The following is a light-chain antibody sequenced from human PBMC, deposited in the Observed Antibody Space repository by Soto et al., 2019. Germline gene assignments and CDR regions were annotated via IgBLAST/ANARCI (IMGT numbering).Light chain of an antibody. V-gene: IGKV1-5*01. CDR1: QRISSW. Sequence: DILMTQSPSTLSASVGDRVTITCRASQRISSWLAWYQQKLGRAPRLLIYDASSLESGVPSRFSGSGYGTEFTLTISSLQPADFATYYCQKYNTYYSLAFGGGTKVEIK. CDR2: DAS. J-gene: IGKJ4*01. CDR3: QKYNTYYSLA.